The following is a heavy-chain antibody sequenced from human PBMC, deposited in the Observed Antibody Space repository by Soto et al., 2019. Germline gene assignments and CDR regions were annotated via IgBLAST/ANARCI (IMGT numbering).Heavy chain of an antibody. V-gene: IGHV4-61*01. CDR3: ARDQTEVTAAPHGWLGP. J-gene: IGHJ5*02. CDR1: GGSVRSTKFY. Sequence: ETLSLTCTVSGGSVRSTKFYWSWIRQPPGKGLEWIGYIDHSGSTNYNPSLKSRVTILVDVSKNQFSLRMTSVTAADTAVYYCARDQTEVTAAPHGWLGPWGQGALVTVSS. D-gene: IGHD2-21*02. CDR2: IDHSGST.